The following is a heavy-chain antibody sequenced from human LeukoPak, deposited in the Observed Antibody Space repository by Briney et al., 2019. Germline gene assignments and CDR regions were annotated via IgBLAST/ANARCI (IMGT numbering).Heavy chain of an antibody. CDR1: GGSISSGSYY. CDR2: IYTSGST. V-gene: IGHV4-61*02. Sequence: SETLSLTCTVSGGSISSGSYYWSWIRQPAGKGLEWIGRIYTSGSTNYNPSLKSRVTISVDTSKNQFSLKLSSVTAADTAVYYCARLKYYYDSSGPTWYFQHWGQGTLVTVSS. CDR3: ARLKYYYDSSGPTWYFQH. J-gene: IGHJ1*01. D-gene: IGHD3-22*01.